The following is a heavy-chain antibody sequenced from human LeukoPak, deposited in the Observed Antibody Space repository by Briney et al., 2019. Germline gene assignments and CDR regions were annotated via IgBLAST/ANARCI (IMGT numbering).Heavy chain of an antibody. J-gene: IGHJ4*02. D-gene: IGHD3-10*01. V-gene: IGHV3-66*04. Sequence: GGSLRLSCAASGFTVSSNYMSWVRQAPGKGLEWVSVIYSGGSTYYADSVKGRFTISRDNAKNSLYLQMNSLSAEDTAVYYCARQNYGSGIYDYWGQGTLVTVSS. CDR3: ARQNYGSGIYDY. CDR2: IYSGGST. CDR1: GFTVSSNY.